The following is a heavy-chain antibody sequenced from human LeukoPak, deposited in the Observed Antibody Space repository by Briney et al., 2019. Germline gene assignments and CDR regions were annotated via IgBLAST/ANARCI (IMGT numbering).Heavy chain of an antibody. CDR2: INPNSGGT. J-gene: IGHJ4*02. D-gene: IGHD2-2*02. CDR1: GYTFTGYY. Sequence: ASVKVSCKASGYTFTGYYMHWVRQAPGQGLEWMGWINPNSGGTNYAQKFQGRVTMTRDTSISTAYMELSRLRSDDTAVYYYARYGEVVPAAIRRGTGTTGDSDHFDYWGQGTLVTVSS. V-gene: IGHV1-2*02. CDR3: ARYGEVVPAAIRRGTGTTGDSDHFDY.